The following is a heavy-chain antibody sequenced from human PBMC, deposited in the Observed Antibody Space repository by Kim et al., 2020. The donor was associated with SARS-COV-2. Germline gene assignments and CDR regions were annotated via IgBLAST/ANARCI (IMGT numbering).Heavy chain of an antibody. D-gene: IGHD6-13*01. CDR1: GFTFSVSA. CDR2: IRSKADGYAT. Sequence: GGSLRLSCAASGFTFSVSAMHWVRQASGKGLEWVGRIRSKADGYATTYAASVKGRFTISRDDSKNTAYLHMDSLKTEDSAVCYCTRQISSPDLWGQGTLV. CDR3: TRQISSPDL. J-gene: IGHJ5*02. V-gene: IGHV3-73*01.